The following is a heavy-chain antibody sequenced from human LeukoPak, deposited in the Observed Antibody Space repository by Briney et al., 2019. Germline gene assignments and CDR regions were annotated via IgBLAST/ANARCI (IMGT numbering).Heavy chain of an antibody. J-gene: IGHJ4*02. Sequence: PGGSLRLSCAASGFTFSSYEMNWVRQAPGKGLEWVSYISSSGSTIYYADSVKGRFTISRDNAKNTLYLQMNSLRAEDTAVYYCARALLLRFLEWSFDYWGQGTLVTVSS. D-gene: IGHD3-3*01. V-gene: IGHV3-48*03. CDR1: GFTFSSYE. CDR3: ARALLLRFLEWSFDY. CDR2: ISSSGSTI.